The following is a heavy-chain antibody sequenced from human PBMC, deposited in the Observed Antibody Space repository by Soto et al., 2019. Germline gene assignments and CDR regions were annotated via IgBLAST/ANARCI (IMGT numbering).Heavy chain of an antibody. CDR1: GFTVSSDY. J-gene: IGHJ4*02. Sequence: GGSVRLSFAASGFTVSSDYLSWVRQAPGKGLEWVSVIFSADNTHYADSVKGRFTISRDNSKNTVFLQMNSLRAEDTAVYYCAITGAGYYIVWGQGTPVTVSS. D-gene: IGHD3-3*01. CDR3: AITGAGYYIV. V-gene: IGHV3-53*01. CDR2: IFSADNT.